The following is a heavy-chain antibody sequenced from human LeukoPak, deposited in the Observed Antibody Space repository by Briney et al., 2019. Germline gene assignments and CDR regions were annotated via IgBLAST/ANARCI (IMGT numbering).Heavy chain of an antibody. J-gene: IGHJ4*02. V-gene: IGHV3-21*01. CDR1: GFTFSRYS. CDR2: ISGSSIYK. Sequence: GGSLRLSCAASGFTFSRYSMDWVRQAPGKGLEWVSSISGSSIYKYYADSVKGRFTISRDNAKNSLYLQMNSLRAEDTAVYYCARDFYDSSGYYYDCWGQGTLVTVSS. CDR3: ARDFYDSSGYYYDC. D-gene: IGHD3-22*01.